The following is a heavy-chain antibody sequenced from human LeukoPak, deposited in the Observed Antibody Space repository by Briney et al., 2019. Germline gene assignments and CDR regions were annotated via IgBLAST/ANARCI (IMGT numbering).Heavy chain of an antibody. CDR3: AKWGGLPDYYDSSGYYNY. CDR1: GFTFSSNA. CDR2: ISGSGGST. V-gene: IGHV3-23*01. J-gene: IGHJ4*02. D-gene: IGHD3-22*01. Sequence: SGGSLRLSCAASGFTFSSNAMSWVRQAPGKGLEWVSAISGSGGSTYYADSVKGRFTISRDNSKNTLYLQMNSLRAEDTAVYYCAKWGGLPDYYDSSGYYNYWGQGTLVTVSS.